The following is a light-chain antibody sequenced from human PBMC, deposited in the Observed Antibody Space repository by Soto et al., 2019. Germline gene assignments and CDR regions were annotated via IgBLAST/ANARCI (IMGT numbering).Light chain of an antibody. J-gene: IGKJ1*01. CDR1: QGINTY. CDR3: QQYNSYSWT. Sequence: DIQLTQSPSFLSASVGDRVTITCRASQGINTYLAWYQQKLGKAPKVLIYDASKLHSGVPSRFSGSGSGTEFTLTISSLQPEDFATYYCQQYNSYSWTFGQGTKVDIK. CDR2: DAS. V-gene: IGKV1-9*01.